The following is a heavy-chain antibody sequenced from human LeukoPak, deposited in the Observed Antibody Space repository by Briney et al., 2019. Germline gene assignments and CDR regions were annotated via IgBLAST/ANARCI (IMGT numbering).Heavy chain of an antibody. CDR1: GFTFSTFA. CDR3: ATYRQVLLPFES. J-gene: IGHJ4*02. D-gene: IGHD2/OR15-2a*01. CDR2: IFPSGGEI. V-gene: IGHV3-23*01. Sequence: GGSLRLSCAASGFTFSTFATIWVRQPPGKGLEWVSSIFPSGGEIHYADSVRGRFTISRDNSKSTLSLQMNSLRAEDTAIYYCATYRQVLLPFESWGQGTLVTVSS.